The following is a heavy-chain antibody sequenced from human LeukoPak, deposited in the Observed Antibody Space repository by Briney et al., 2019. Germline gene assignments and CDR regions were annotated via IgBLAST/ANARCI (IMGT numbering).Heavy chain of an antibody. Sequence: GASVKVSCKASGGTFSSYAISWVRQAPGQGLEWMGWISAYNGNTNYAQKLQGRVTMTTDTSTSTAYMELRSLRSDDTAVYYCARDLEDSSGWPSDYWGQGTLVTVSS. D-gene: IGHD6-19*01. CDR3: ARDLEDSSGWPSDY. J-gene: IGHJ4*02. V-gene: IGHV1-18*01. CDR2: ISAYNGNT. CDR1: GGTFSSYA.